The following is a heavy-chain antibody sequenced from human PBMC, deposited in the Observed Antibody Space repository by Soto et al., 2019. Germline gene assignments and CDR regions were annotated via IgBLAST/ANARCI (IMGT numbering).Heavy chain of an antibody. CDR1: GGSISSGDYY. CDR2: IYYSGST. D-gene: IGHD5-18*01. CDR3: ARDGRYSYGFTPFDY. J-gene: IGHJ4*02. Sequence: SETLSLTCTVSGGSISSGDYYWSWIRQPPGKGLEWIGYIYYSGSTYYNPSLKSRVTISVDTSKNQFSLKLSSVTAADTAVYYCARDGRYSYGFTPFDYWGQGTLVTVSS. V-gene: IGHV4-30-4*01.